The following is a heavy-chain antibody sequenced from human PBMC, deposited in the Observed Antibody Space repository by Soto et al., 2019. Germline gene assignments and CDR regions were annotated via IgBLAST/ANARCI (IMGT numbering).Heavy chain of an antibody. J-gene: IGHJ3*02. CDR2: INHSGST. Sequence: QVQLQQWGAGLLKPSETLSLTCAVYGGSFSGYYWSWIRQPPGKGLEWIGEINHSGSTNYNPSLKSRVTRSVDTSKNQFSLKLSSVTAADTAVYYCARGVYDYIWGSYRPEFAFDIWGQGTMVTVSS. V-gene: IGHV4-34*01. D-gene: IGHD3-16*02. CDR3: ARGVYDYIWGSYRPEFAFDI. CDR1: GGSFSGYY.